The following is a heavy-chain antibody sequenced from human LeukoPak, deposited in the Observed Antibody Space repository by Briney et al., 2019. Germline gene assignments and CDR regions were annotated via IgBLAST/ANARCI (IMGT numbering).Heavy chain of an antibody. CDR2: IYYSGST. CDR1: GGSTSSYY. J-gene: IGHJ4*02. Sequence: SETLSLTCTVSGGSTSSYYWSWIRQPPGKGLEWIGYIYYSGSTNYNPSLKSRVTISVDTSKNHFSLKLSSVTAADTAVYYCARGPSPYYYDSSGYSDWGQGTLVTVSS. V-gene: IGHV4-59*01. CDR3: ARGPSPYYYDSSGYSD. D-gene: IGHD3-22*01.